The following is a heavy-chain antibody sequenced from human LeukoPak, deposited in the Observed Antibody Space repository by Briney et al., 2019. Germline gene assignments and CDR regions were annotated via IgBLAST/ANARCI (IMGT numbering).Heavy chain of an antibody. D-gene: IGHD3-22*01. Sequence: VSVKVSCKASGYTFTSYDINWVRQATGQGLEWMGWMNPNSGNTGYAQKFQGRVTMTRNTSISTAYMELSSLRSEDTAVYYCARVRGDPYYDRFSPEIISYFDNWGQGTLVTVSS. J-gene: IGHJ4*02. CDR3: ARVRGDPYYDRFSPEIISYFDN. CDR2: MNPNSGNT. CDR1: GYTFTSYD. V-gene: IGHV1-8*01.